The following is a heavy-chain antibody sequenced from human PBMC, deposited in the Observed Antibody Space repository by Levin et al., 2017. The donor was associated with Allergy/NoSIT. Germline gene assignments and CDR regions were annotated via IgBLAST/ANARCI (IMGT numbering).Heavy chain of an antibody. J-gene: IGHJ6*02. CDR2: IYYSGST. D-gene: IGHD2-15*01. V-gene: IGHV4-61*01. Sequence: SETLSLTCTVSGGSVSSGSYYWSWIRQPPGKGLEWIGYIYYSGSTNYNPSLKSRVTISVDTSKNQFSLKLGSVTAADTAVYYCAREGYCSGGSCSEDVWGQGTTVTVSS. CDR3: AREGYCSGGSCSEDV. CDR1: GGSVSSGSYY.